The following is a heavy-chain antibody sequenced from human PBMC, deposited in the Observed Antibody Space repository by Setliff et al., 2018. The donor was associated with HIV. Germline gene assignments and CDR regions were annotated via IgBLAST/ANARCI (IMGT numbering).Heavy chain of an antibody. Sequence: SGPTLVNPTQTLTLTCTFSGFSLDTTGVGVGWIRQPPGEALEWLALIYWSDDKRYNPSLKSRFTITKDTPKNQVVLKMTNVDPVDTATYYCAHNRDHSGPYYYDYWGQGAQVT. D-gene: IGHD5-12*01. CDR1: GFSLDTTGVG. CDR3: AHNRDHSGPYYYDY. CDR2: IYWSDDK. V-gene: IGHV2-5*01. J-gene: IGHJ4*02.